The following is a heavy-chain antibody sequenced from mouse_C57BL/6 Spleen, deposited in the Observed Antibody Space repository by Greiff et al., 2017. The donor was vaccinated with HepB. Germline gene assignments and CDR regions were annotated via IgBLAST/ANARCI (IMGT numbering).Heavy chain of an antibody. CDR1: GYTFTSYW. CDR2: IHPNSGST. Sequence: VQLQQPGAELVKPGASVKLSCKASGYTFTSYWMHWVKQRPGQGLEWIGMIHPNSGSTNYNEKFKSKATLTVDKSSSTAYMQLSSLTSEDSAVYYCANYGSSYGYYFDYWGQGTTLTVSS. V-gene: IGHV1-64*01. D-gene: IGHD1-1*01. J-gene: IGHJ2*01. CDR3: ANYGSSYGYYFDY.